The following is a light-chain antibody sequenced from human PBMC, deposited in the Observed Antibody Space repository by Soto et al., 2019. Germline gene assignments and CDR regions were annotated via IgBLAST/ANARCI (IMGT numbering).Light chain of an antibody. CDR2: KAS. CDR1: QSISSW. J-gene: IGKJ4*01. Sequence: DIQMTQSPSTLSASVGDRVTITCRASQSISSWLAWYQQKPGKAPKLLMYKASSLESGVPSRFSGSGSGTEFTLTISGLQPDDFATYYCQQYNSYPATFGGGTKVDIK. CDR3: QQYNSYPAT. V-gene: IGKV1-5*03.